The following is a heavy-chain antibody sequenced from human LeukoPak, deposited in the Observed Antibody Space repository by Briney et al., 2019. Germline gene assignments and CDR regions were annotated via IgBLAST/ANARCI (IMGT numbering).Heavy chain of an antibody. CDR3: ARDPIIAAAGKNYYYGMDV. V-gene: IGHV4-31*03. CDR1: GGSISSGGYH. Sequence: SQTLSLTCTVSGGSISSGGYHWSWLRQHPGTGLEWIGYIYYSGSTYYNPSLKSRVTISVDTSKNQFSLKLSSVTAADTAVYYCARDPIIAAAGKNYYYGMDVWGQGTTVTVSS. J-gene: IGHJ6*02. D-gene: IGHD6-13*01. CDR2: IYYSGST.